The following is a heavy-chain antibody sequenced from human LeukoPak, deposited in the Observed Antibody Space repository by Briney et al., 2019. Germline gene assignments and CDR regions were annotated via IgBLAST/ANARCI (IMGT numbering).Heavy chain of an antibody. D-gene: IGHD3-10*01. CDR3: ATRPAETTWYGVFDY. CDR1: GASMHNHY. V-gene: IGHV4-59*11. Sequence: KPSETLSLTCAVSGASMHNHYWSWIRQPPGKSLEWIGYVSDSEATNYNPSLKSRVSMSVDTSKKEVSLRLRSVTAADTALYYCATRPAETTWYGVFDYWSRGTLVTVSS. CDR2: VSDSEAT. J-gene: IGHJ4*02.